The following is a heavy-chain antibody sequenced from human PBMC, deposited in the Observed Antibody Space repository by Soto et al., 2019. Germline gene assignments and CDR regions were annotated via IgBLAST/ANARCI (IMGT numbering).Heavy chain of an antibody. CDR3: ARDRRYYDSSGYSGGMDV. CDR1: GFTFSSYS. CDR2: ISSSSSTI. Sequence: GGSLRLSCAASGFTFSSYSMNSVRQAPGKGLEWISYISSSSSTIYYADSVKGRFTISRDNAKNSLYLQMNSLRDEDTAVYYCARDRRYYDSSGYSGGMDVWGQGTTVTVSS. J-gene: IGHJ6*02. D-gene: IGHD3-22*01. V-gene: IGHV3-48*02.